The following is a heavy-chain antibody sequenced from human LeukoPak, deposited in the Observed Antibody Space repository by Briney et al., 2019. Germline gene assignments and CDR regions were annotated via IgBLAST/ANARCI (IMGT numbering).Heavy chain of an antibody. Sequence: GGSLRLSCAASGFTFSSYWMSWVRQAPGKGLEWVANIKQDGSEKNYVDSVKGRFTISRDNTKNSLYLQMNSLRAEDTAVYYCAKGRRWLQFDYFDYWGQGTLVTVSS. CDR3: AKGRRWLQFDYFDY. CDR2: IKQDGSEK. D-gene: IGHD5-24*01. J-gene: IGHJ4*02. V-gene: IGHV3-7*01. CDR1: GFTFSSYW.